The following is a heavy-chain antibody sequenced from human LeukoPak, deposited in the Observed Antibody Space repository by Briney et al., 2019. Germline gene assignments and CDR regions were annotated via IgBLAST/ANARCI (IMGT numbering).Heavy chain of an antibody. CDR2: ISEDGSET. CDR1: GFTFRDYY. CDR3: VRGLRSSDY. D-gene: IGHD4-17*01. V-gene: IGHV3-7*01. J-gene: IGHJ4*02. Sequence: SGGSLRLSCAVSGFTFRDYYISWVRQAPGKGLECVASISEDGSETYYVDSVQDRFIISRDNAKNSLYLQMNSLRAEDTAKYYCVRGLRSSDYWGQGTLVTVSS.